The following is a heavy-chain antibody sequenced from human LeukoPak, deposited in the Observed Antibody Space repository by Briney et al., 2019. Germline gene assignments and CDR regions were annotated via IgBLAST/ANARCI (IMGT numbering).Heavy chain of an antibody. CDR2: ISSSSTYI. J-gene: IGHJ6*02. Sequence: GGSLRLSCAASGFTFSSYSMNWVRQAPGKGLEWVSSISSSSTYIYYADSVKGRFTISRDNSKNTLYLQMNSLRAEDTAVYYCAKDGSAYYDFWSGYSTGYYYYGMDVWGQGTTVTVSS. CDR1: GFTFSSYS. V-gene: IGHV3-21*01. CDR3: AKDGSAYYDFWSGYSTGYYYYGMDV. D-gene: IGHD3-3*01.